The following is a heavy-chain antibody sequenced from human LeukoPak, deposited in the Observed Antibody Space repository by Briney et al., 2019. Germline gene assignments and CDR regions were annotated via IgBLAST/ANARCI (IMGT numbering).Heavy chain of an antibody. D-gene: IGHD4-11*01. J-gene: IGHJ4*02. V-gene: IGHV4-39*01. CDR3: ARQSRTTRDPFDS. Sequence: SETLSLTCGVSGGSVSSSRHYWAWIRQPPGKGLEWIGSIYYSGSTYYNPSLKSGVTISVDTSSKQFSLTLRSVTAADTSVYYCARQSRTTRDPFDSWGRGAQVIVSS. CDR1: GGSVSSSRHY. CDR2: IYYSGST.